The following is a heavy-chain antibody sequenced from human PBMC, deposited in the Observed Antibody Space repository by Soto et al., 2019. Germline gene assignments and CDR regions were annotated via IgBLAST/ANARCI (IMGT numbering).Heavy chain of an antibody. V-gene: IGHV3-7*03. J-gene: IGHJ4*02. CDR3: ARDYVYCSSTSCYGYYFDY. Sequence: GSLRLSCAASGFTFSSSWMSWVRQAPGKGLEWVANIKQDGSEKYYVDSVKGRFTISRDNAKNSLYLQMNSLRAEDTAVYYCARDYVYCSSTSCYGYYFDYWGQGTLVTVSS. CDR1: GFTFSSSW. CDR2: IKQDGSEK. D-gene: IGHD2-2*01.